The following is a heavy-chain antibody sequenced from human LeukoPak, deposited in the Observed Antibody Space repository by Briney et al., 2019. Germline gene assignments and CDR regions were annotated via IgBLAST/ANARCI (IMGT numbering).Heavy chain of an antibody. Sequence: SETLSLTCTVSGVSISSSSYYWGWIRQPPGKGLEWIGSIYYSGSTYYNPSLKSRVTISVDTSKNQFSLKLSSVTAADTAVYYCARHHYDFWSGYQYYFDYWGQGTLVTVSS. D-gene: IGHD3-3*01. J-gene: IGHJ4*02. CDR2: IYYSGST. V-gene: IGHV4-39*01. CDR3: ARHHYDFWSGYQYYFDY. CDR1: GVSISSSSYY.